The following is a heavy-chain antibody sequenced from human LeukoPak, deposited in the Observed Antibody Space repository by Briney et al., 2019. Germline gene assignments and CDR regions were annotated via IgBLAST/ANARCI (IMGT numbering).Heavy chain of an antibody. J-gene: IGHJ4*02. Sequence: PGASLRLSCAASGFTFSSYAMSWVRQAPGKGLEWVSAISGSGGSTYYADSVKGRFTISRDNSKNTLYLQMNSLRAEDTAVYYCAKGLYSSGWFRGGFDYWGQGTLVTVSS. CDR1: GFTFSSYA. V-gene: IGHV3-23*01. CDR2: ISGSGGST. CDR3: AKGLYSSGWFRGGFDY. D-gene: IGHD6-19*01.